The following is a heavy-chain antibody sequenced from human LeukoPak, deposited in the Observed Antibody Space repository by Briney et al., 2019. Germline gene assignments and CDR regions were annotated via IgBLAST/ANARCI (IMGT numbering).Heavy chain of an antibody. CDR1: GFTFSSYA. J-gene: IGHJ4*02. CDR3: AKAPAISANYYFDY. Sequence: GGSLRLSCAASGFTFSSYAMSWVRQAPGKGLEWDSTISGSRGNTYYADSVKGRFTISRDNSNNTLFLQMNSLRAEDTAVYYCAKAPAISANYYFDYWGQGTLVTVSS. V-gene: IGHV3-23*01. CDR2: ISGSRGNT. D-gene: IGHD5-12*01.